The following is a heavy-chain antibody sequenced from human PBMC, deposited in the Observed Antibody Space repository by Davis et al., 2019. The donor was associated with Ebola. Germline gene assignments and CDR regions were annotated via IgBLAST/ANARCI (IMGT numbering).Heavy chain of an antibody. V-gene: IGHV4-34*01. J-gene: IGHJ6*02. CDR2: INHRGST. CDR3: ASTYSYGPSSYDGMDV. CDR1: AGSSSGYY. D-gene: IGHD5-18*01. Sequence: AESLSLSCAVYAGSSSGYYWSWIRQPPGKGREWIGEINHRGSTNYNPSLKSRVTISVDTSKNQFSLKLSSVTAADTAVYYCASTYSYGPSSYDGMDVWGQGTTVTVSS.